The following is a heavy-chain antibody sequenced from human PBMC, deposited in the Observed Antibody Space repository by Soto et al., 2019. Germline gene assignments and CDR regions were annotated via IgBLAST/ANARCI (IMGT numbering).Heavy chain of an antibody. V-gene: IGHV3-30-3*01. CDR1: GFTFSSYA. Sequence: GGSLRLSCAASGFTFSSYAMHWVRQAPGKGLEWVAVISYDGSNKYYADSVKGRFTISRDNSKNTLYLQMNSLRAEDTAVYYCARGMDVWGQGTTVTVSS. CDR2: ISYDGSNK. J-gene: IGHJ6*02. CDR3: ARGMDV.